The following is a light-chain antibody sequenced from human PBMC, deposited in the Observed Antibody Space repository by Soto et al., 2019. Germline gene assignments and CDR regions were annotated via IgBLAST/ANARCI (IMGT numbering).Light chain of an antibody. Sequence: EIVLTQSPATLSVSPGETSTLSCSASQSISSNLAWYQQKPGQVPRLLIYDASTRATGIPARFSGSGSGTEFTLTISSLQSEDFAVYYCQQYNNWPRVTFGQGTRLEIK. CDR2: DAS. J-gene: IGKJ5*01. CDR3: QQYNNWPRVT. CDR1: QSISSN. V-gene: IGKV3-15*01.